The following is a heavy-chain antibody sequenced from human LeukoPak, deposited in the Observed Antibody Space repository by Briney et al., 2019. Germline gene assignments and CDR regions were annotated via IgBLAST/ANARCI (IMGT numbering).Heavy chain of an antibody. CDR3: ARERQCGGDCSTAGGGFDP. V-gene: IGHV4-34*01. Sequence: SETLSLTCAVYGGSFSGYYWSWIRQPPGKGLEWIGEINHSGSTNYNPSLKSRVTISVDTSKNQFSLKLSSVTAADTDVYYCARERQCGGDCSTAGGGFDPWGQGTLVTVSS. J-gene: IGHJ5*02. CDR2: INHSGST. CDR1: GGSFSGYY. D-gene: IGHD2-21*01.